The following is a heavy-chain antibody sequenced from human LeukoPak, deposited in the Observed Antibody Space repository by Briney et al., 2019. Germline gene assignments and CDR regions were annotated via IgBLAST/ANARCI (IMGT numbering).Heavy chain of an antibody. CDR3: ARHANAYSSGWFDY. D-gene: IGHD6-25*01. CDR2: LYYSGST. J-gene: IGHJ4*02. CDR1: GEYITSSY. Sequence: SETLSLTCTVPGEYITSSYWSWIRQPPGKGLEWIGYLYYSGSTNYNPSLKSRVTMSVDTSRNQFSLKLSSVTAADTAVYYCARHANAYSSGWFDYWGQGTLVTVSS. V-gene: IGHV4-59*08.